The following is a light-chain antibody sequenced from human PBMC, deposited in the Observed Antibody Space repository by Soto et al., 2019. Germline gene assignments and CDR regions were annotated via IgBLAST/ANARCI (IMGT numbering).Light chain of an antibody. CDR3: QQRHMWPIT. V-gene: IGKV3-11*01. J-gene: IGKJ5*01. Sequence: EIVLTQSPATLSLSPGERATLSCRASQSLSNNIYLAWYQQKPGQAPRLLIYDAYNRATGIPPRFSGSGSGTDFTLTISSLEPEDSAVYYCQQRHMWPITFGQGTRLEIK. CDR2: DAY. CDR1: QSLSNNIY.